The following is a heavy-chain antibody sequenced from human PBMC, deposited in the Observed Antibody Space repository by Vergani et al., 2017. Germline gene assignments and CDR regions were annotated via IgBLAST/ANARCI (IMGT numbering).Heavy chain of an antibody. CDR1: GGTFNSFA. CDR3: ARAINNSFDS. J-gene: IGHJ4*02. V-gene: IGHV1-69*01. D-gene: IGHD1-14*01. CDR2: IVPMFGSA. Sequence: QVQLVQSGPELKKPGSSVKISCEASGGTFNSFAFTWVRQAPGQGLEWMGAIVPMFGSATYAQKSRDRVTIVAYESTKTAHIELSRLRPDSAGVYFCARAINNSFDSWCQGTLVAVSS.